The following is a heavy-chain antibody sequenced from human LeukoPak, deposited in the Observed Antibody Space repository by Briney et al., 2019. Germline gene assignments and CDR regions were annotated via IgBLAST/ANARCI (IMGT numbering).Heavy chain of an antibody. V-gene: IGHV3-15*01. CDR2: IKSKTDGGTT. J-gene: IGHJ1*01. Sequence: GESLRLSCAASGFTFSNAWMNWVRQAPGKGLEWVGRIKSKTDGGTTDYAAPVKGRFTVSRDDSKTTVYLEMSSLKTEDTAVYYCTADPRQRGGRHFQHWGQGTLVTVRS. D-gene: IGHD6-25*01. CDR3: TADPRQRGGRHFQH. CDR1: GFTFSNAW.